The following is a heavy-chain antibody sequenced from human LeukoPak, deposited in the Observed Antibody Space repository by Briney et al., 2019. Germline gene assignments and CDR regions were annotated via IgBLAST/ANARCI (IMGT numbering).Heavy chain of an antibody. D-gene: IGHD2-2*01. CDR3: AREYCSSTSCLPYYYYGMDV. J-gene: IGHJ6*02. V-gene: IGHV3-30*09. Sequence: PGRSLRLSCAASGFTFSSYAMHWVRQALGKGLEWVAVISYDGSNKYYADSVKGRFAISRDNSKNTLYLQMNSLRAEDTAVYYCAREYCSSTSCLPYYYYGMDVWGQGTTVTVSS. CDR1: GFTFSSYA. CDR2: ISYDGSNK.